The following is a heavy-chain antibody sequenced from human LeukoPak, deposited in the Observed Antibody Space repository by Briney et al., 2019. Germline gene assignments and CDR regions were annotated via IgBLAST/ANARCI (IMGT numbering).Heavy chain of an antibody. CDR3: ARDWRIALVRGVINVPGGMNV. V-gene: IGHV1-46*01. J-gene: IGHJ6*02. CDR1: AYTFTTYY. CDR2: IYPSTGST. Sequence: ASVKVSCKSSAYTFTTYYIHWVRQAPGQGLEWIGMIYPSTGSTYYAQRFQGRATMTRDTSTSTVYMELGSLTSDDSAVYYCARDWRIALVRGVINVPGGMNVWGQGTTVTVSS. D-gene: IGHD3-10*01.